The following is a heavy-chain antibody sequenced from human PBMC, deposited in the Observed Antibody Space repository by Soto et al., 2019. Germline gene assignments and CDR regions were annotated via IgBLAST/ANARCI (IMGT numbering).Heavy chain of an antibody. CDR1: GGSLSSYY. J-gene: IGHJ6*02. CDR3: AREDIVLVPAAPTYYYYYGMDV. CDR2: IYYSGST. V-gene: IGHV4-59*01. D-gene: IGHD2-2*01. Sequence: PSETLSLTCTVSGGSLSSYYWSWIRQPPGKGLEWIGYIYYSGSTNYNPSLKSRVTISVDTSKNQFSLKLSSVTAADTAVYYCAREDIVLVPAAPTYYYYYGMDVWGQGTTVTVSS.